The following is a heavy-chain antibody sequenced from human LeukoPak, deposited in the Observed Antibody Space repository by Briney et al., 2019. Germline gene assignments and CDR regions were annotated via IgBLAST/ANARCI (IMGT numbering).Heavy chain of an antibody. D-gene: IGHD2-8*01. CDR2: ISSYSGTI. J-gene: IGHJ4*02. CDR1: GFIVSSNY. CDR3: ARDQGGMVSY. Sequence: PGGSLRLSCAASGFIVSSNYMSWVRRAPGKGLEWVSYISSYSGTIYYADSVKGRFTISRDNAKNSLYLQMNSLRAEDTAVYYCARDQGGMVSYWGQGTLVTVSS. V-gene: IGHV3-48*01.